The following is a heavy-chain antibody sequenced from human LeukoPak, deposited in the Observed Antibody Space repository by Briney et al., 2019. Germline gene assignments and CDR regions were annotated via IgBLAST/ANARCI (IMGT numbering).Heavy chain of an antibody. CDR1: GGTFSNYA. J-gene: IGHJ4*02. V-gene: IGHV1-69*04. CDR3: ARATIVATLVGFDY. Sequence: SVKVSCKASGGTFSNYAISWVRQDPGQGLEWMGRIIPILGTPNYAQKFQGRLTINADKSTSTAYMELSSLRSEDTAVYYCARATIVATLVGFDYWGQGTLVTVSS. CDR2: IIPILGTP. D-gene: IGHD5-12*01.